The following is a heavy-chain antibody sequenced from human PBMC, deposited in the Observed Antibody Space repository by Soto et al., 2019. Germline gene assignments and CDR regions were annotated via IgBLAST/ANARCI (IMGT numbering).Heavy chain of an antibody. CDR3: ARANYGSGSYFDY. V-gene: IGHV1-3*01. CDR2: INAGNGNT. J-gene: IGHJ4*02. CDR1: VYTCSIYA. D-gene: IGHD3-10*01. Sequence: SENVPCMHSVYTCSIYAIHWVCRTPGQRLEWMGLINAGNGNTKYSQKFQGRVTLTRDTSASTAYMELSSLRSEDTAVYYCARANYGSGSYFDYWGQGTLVTVS.